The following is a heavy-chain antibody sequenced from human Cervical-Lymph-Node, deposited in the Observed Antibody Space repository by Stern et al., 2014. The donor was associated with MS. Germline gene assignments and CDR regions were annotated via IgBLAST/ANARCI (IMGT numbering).Heavy chain of an antibody. J-gene: IGHJ6*02. CDR1: GFNINDYY. Sequence: QVQLVESGGGLVKPGGSLRLACTASGFNINDYYMTWIRQAPGKGLEWISYVTAGSTIYYADSVRGRFTISRDNAKNSVYLQMSSLRAEDTAVYYCARERITVYGVVVPHYYYYYGMDVWGQGTTVTVSS. CDR2: VTAGSTI. D-gene: IGHD3-3*01. V-gene: IGHV3-11*01. CDR3: ARERITVYGVVVPHYYYYYGMDV.